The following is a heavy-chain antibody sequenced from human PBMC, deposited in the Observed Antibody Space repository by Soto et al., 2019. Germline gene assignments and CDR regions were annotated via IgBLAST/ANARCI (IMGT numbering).Heavy chain of an antibody. J-gene: IGHJ5*02. CDR3: AREVVEDYNWFDP. Sequence: SETLSLTCTVSGGSISSGGFHWTWIRQHPGKGLEWIGYVYYSGSTYYNPSLKSRVTISVDTSKNQFSLKLSSVTAADTAMYYCAREVVEDYNWFDPWGQGTLVTVSS. V-gene: IGHV4-31*03. D-gene: IGHD2-15*01. CDR1: GGSISSGGFH. CDR2: VYYSGST.